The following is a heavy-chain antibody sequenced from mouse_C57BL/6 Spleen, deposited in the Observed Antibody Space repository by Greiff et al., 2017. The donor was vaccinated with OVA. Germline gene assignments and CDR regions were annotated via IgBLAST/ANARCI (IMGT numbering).Heavy chain of an antibody. CDR3: ARYLLRYFDG. D-gene: IGHD2-10*01. Sequence: VQLKESGGGLVQPGGSLSLSCAASGFTFTDYYMSWVRQPPGKALEWLGFIRNKANGYTTEYSASVKGRFTISRDNSQSILYLQMNALRAEDSATYYCARYLLRYFDGWGTGTTVTVSS. CDR2: IRNKANGYTT. V-gene: IGHV7-3*01. CDR1: GFTFTDYY. J-gene: IGHJ1*03.